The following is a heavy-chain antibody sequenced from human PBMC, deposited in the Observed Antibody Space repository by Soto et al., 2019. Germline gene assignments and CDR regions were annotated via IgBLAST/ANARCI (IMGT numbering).Heavy chain of an antibody. Sequence: ASVKVSCKASGYIFTGYYMHWVRQAPGQGLEWMGWINPNSGDTNYTQKFQGWVTKTRDTSISTAYMELSRLRSDDTAVYYCATSRISIAVAGETEYYFDYWGQGTPVTVSS. D-gene: IGHD6-19*01. CDR2: INPNSGDT. V-gene: IGHV1-2*04. CDR1: GYIFTGYY. J-gene: IGHJ4*02. CDR3: ATSRISIAVAGETEYYFDY.